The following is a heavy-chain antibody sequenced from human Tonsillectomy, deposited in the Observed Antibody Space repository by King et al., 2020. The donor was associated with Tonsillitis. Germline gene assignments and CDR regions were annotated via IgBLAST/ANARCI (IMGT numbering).Heavy chain of an antibody. CDR1: GFTFSYYS. J-gene: IGHJ4*02. Sequence: VQLVESGGGLVKPGGSLRLSCAASGFTFSYYSMNWVRQAPGKGLEWVSSIISSSTDIYYADSVKGRFTISRDNAQNSLYLQMNSLRAEDTSVYYCSRGDYYDTSGFADYWGQGTLVTVSS. CDR3: SRGDYYDTSGFADY. V-gene: IGHV3-21*01. D-gene: IGHD3-22*01. CDR2: IISSSTDI.